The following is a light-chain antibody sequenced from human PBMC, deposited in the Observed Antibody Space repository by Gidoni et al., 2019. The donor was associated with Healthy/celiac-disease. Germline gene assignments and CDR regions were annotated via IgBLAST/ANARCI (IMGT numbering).Light chain of an antibody. CDR2: GNS. J-gene: IGLJ1*01. CDR1: SSNIGAGYD. CDR3: QSYDSSLSGHNYV. V-gene: IGLV1-40*01. Sequence: QSVLTQPPSVSGAPGQRVTISGTGSSSNIGAGYDVHWYQQLPGTAPKLLIYGNSNRPSGVPDRFSGSKSGTSASLAITGLQAEDEADYYCQSYDSSLSGHNYVFGTGTKVTVL.